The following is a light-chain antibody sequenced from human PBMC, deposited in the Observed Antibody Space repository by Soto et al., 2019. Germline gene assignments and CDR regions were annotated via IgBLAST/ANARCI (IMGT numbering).Light chain of an antibody. Sequence: DIVLTQSPGTLSLSPGERATLSCRASQNVDSTYLAWYQQKPGQAPRLLIYGASSRATGIPDRFSGSGSGTDFTLTISRLEPEDFAVYYCQQYGSSGTFGQGTKVDIK. CDR2: GAS. CDR1: QNVDSTY. CDR3: QQYGSSGT. V-gene: IGKV3-20*01. J-gene: IGKJ1*01.